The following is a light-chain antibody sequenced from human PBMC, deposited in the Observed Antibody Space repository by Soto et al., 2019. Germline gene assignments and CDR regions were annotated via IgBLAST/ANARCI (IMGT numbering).Light chain of an antibody. J-gene: IGKJ3*01. CDR1: QDIRTS. Sequence: DIQMTQAPSSLSVSVGARVIITCQASQDIRTSLSWFQQKPGRAPKLLIYGASKLETGVPSRFRGSGSGTDFTFTISILQPEAIATYYCHHYRTLHPFTFGTGTQVDI. CDR3: HHYRTLHPFT. V-gene: IGKV1-33*01. CDR2: GAS.